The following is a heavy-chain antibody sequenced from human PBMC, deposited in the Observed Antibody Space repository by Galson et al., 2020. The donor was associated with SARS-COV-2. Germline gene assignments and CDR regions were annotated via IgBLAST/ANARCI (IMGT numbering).Heavy chain of an antibody. Sequence: ASVKVSCKASGYRFTDFYIHWVRQAPGQGHEWMGWVNPISGGTNYAQKFQGRVTMTRDTSITTAYMDLSRLTSDDTAVYYCGRVPLFYYGSGSYSDYWGQGTPVTVSS. V-gene: IGHV1-2*02. CDR1: GYRFTDFY. CDR3: GRVPLFYYGSGSYSDY. D-gene: IGHD3-10*01. J-gene: IGHJ4*02. CDR2: VNPISGGT.